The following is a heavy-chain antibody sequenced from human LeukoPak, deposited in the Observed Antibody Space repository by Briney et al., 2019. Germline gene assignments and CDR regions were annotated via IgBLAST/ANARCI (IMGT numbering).Heavy chain of an antibody. CDR3: ARIAWGATPR. V-gene: IGHV4-39*07. CDR2: IYHSGST. D-gene: IGHD1-26*01. CDR1: GGSISSSSYY. Sequence: PSETLSLTCTVSGGSISSSSYYWGWIRQPPGKGLEWIGEIYHSGSTNYNPSLKSRVTTSVDKSKNQFSLKLSSVTAADTAVYYCARIAWGATPRWGQGTLVTVSS. J-gene: IGHJ4*02.